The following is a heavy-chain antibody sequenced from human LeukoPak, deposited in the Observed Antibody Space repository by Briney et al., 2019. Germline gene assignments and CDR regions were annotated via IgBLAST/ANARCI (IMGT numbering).Heavy chain of an antibody. CDR2: IYSGGST. V-gene: IGHV3-53*01. CDR3: AKLAAGSWTDH. D-gene: IGHD6-13*01. Sequence: GGSLRLSCAASGFTVSSNYMSWVRQAPGKGLEWVSVIYSGGSTYYADSVKGRFTISRDKSKNTLYLQMNCLRDEDTAVYYCAKLAAGSWTDHWGQGTLVTVSS. J-gene: IGHJ4*02. CDR1: GFTVSSNY.